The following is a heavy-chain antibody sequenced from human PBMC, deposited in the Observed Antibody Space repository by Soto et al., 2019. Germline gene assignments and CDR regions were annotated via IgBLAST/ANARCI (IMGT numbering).Heavy chain of an antibody. CDR3: ARGALHYELWRGPINGGMDV. J-gene: IGHJ6*02. Sequence: PSETLSLTCAVYGGAFHDYSWNWNWIRQPPWKELESIGETNHTGSTSDNPSLKSRVTLSLDTSKNQFSLILTSVTAADTAVYYCARGALHYELWRGPINGGMDVWGQATTVTVSS. CDR1: GGAFHDYSWN. CDR2: TNHTGST. V-gene: IGHV4-34*01. D-gene: IGHD3-3*01.